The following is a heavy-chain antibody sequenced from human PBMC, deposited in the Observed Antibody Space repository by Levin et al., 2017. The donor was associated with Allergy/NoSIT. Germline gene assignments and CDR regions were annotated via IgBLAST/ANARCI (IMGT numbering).Heavy chain of an antibody. V-gene: IGHV4-34*01. CDR3: ARDRRDGYIRRSAFDI. CDR2: INHSGST. CDR1: GGSFSGYY. J-gene: IGHJ3*02. D-gene: IGHD5-24*01. Sequence: SETLSLTCAVYGGSFSGYYWSWIRQPPGKGLEWIGEINHSGSTNYNPSLKSRVTISVDTSKNQFSLKLSSVTAADTAVYYCARDRRDGYIRRSAFDIWGQGTMVTVSS.